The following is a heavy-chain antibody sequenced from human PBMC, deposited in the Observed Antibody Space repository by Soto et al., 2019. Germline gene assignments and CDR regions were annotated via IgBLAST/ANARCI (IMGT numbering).Heavy chain of an antibody. D-gene: IGHD1-26*01. CDR2: ISSSSSYI. CDR3: ARDTRTRGSPGY. V-gene: IGHV3-21*01. Sequence: EVQLVESGGGLVKPGGSLRLSCAASGFTCSSYSMNWVRQAPGKGLEWVSSISSSSSYIYYADSVKGRFTISRDNAKNSLYLQMNSLRAEDTAVYYCARDTRTRGSPGYWGQGTLVTVSS. CDR1: GFTCSSYS. J-gene: IGHJ4*02.